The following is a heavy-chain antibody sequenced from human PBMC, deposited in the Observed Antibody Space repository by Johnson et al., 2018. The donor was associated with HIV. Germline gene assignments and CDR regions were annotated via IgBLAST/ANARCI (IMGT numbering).Heavy chain of an antibody. CDR3: ASVPMIVVLDGAFDI. D-gene: IGHD3-22*01. Sequence: VQLVESGGGVVQPGGSLRLSCVVSGFTFSSYWMHWVRQAPGKGLVWVSVIYSGGSTYYADSVKGRFTISRDNSKNTLYLQMNSLRAEDTAVYYCASVPMIVVLDGAFDIWGQGTMVTVSS. CDR1: GFTFSSYW. CDR2: IYSGGST. V-gene: IGHV3-66*01. J-gene: IGHJ3*02.